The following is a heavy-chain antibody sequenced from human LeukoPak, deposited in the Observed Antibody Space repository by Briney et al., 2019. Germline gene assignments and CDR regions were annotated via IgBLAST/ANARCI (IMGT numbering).Heavy chain of an antibody. J-gene: IGHJ6*02. CDR1: GFTFSSYA. Sequence: GGSLRLSCAASGFTFSSYAMSWVRQAPGKGLEWVSAISGSGGSTYYADSVKGRFTISRDNSKNTLYLQMNSLRAEDTAVYYCAKHLYSVVGATIGYYYGMDVWGQGTTVTVSS. V-gene: IGHV3-23*01. CDR3: AKHLYSVVGATIGYYYGMDV. CDR2: ISGSGGST. D-gene: IGHD1-26*01.